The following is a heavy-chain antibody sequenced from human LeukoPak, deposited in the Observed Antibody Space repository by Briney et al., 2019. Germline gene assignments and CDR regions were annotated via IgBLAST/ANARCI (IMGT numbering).Heavy chain of an antibody. V-gene: IGHV4-59*01. D-gene: IGHD1-26*01. J-gene: IGHJ3*02. CDR1: GGSISSYY. CDR2: IYYSRST. CDR3: AGQWELLGLDAFDI. Sequence: SETLSLTCTVSGGSISSYYWSWIRQPPGKGLEWIGYIYYSRSTNYNPTLKSRVTISVDTSKNQFSLKLSSVTAADTAVYYCAGQWELLGLDAFDIWDQGTMVTVSS.